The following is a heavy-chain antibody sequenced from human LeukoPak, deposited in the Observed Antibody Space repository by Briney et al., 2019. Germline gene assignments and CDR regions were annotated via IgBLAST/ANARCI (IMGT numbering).Heavy chain of an antibody. J-gene: IGHJ6*03. V-gene: IGHV3-53*01. CDR1: GFTVSSNY. D-gene: IGHD5-18*01. CDR2: IYSGGST. CDR3: VRDTAMVTYYYMDV. Sequence: PGGSLRLSCAASGFTVSSNYMSWVRQAPGKGLEWVSVIYSGGSTYYADSVKGRFTISRDNSKNTLYLQMNSLRAEDTAVYYCVRDTAMVTYYYMDVWGKGTTVTVSS.